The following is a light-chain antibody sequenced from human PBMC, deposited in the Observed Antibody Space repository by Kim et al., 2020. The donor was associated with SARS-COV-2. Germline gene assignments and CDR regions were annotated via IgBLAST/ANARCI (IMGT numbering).Light chain of an antibody. CDR3: MQGTHWPYS. CDR2: KVS. Sequence: QPASISCRSCQSLVYSDGNTYLHWFQQRPGQSPRRLIYKVSNRDSGVPDRFSGSGSGTDFTLTINRVEAEDVAVYYCMQGTHWPYSFGLGTKLEI. V-gene: IGKV2-30*01. J-gene: IGKJ2*03. CDR1: QSLVYSDGNTY.